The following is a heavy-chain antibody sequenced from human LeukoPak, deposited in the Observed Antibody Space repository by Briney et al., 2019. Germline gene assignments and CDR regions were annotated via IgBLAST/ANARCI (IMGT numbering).Heavy chain of an antibody. CDR1: GFTFSSYR. D-gene: IGHD6-13*01. V-gene: IGHV3-74*01. CDR2: INSDGSRT. Sequence: GGSLRLSCAASGFTFSSYRMYWVRQAPGKGLVWASRINSDGSRTTYADSVKGRFTISRDNAKNTLYLQMNSLRAEDTAVYYCAKARGYSSSWYFRDPWGQGTLVTVSS. CDR3: AKARGYSSSWYFRDP. J-gene: IGHJ5*02.